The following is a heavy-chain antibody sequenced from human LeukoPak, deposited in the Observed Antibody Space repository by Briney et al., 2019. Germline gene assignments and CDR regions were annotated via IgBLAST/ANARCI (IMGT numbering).Heavy chain of an antibody. J-gene: IGHJ4*02. Sequence: GGSLRLSCAASGFIFSNYWMTWVRQAPGKGLEWVGNIKQGGSEQYYGDSVKGRFTISRDNAKNTLYLQMNSLRVEDTAVYYCTRGPPDGSGNYYPGDFWGQGTLVTVSS. CDR3: TRGPPDGSGNYYPGDF. CDR2: IKQGGSEQ. D-gene: IGHD3-10*01. CDR1: GFIFSNYW. V-gene: IGHV3-7*01.